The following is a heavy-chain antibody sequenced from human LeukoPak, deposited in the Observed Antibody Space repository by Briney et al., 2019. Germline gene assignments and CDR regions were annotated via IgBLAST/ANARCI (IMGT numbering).Heavy chain of an antibody. Sequence: ASVKVSCKASGYTFTVYYMHWVRQAPGQGLEWMGWINPNSGGTNYAQKFQGRVTMTRDTSISTAYMELSRLRSDDTAVYYCARDGHDSSGYYPDQWGQGTLVTVSS. J-gene: IGHJ4*02. CDR3: ARDGHDSSGYYPDQ. D-gene: IGHD3-22*01. CDR2: INPNSGGT. CDR1: GYTFTVYY. V-gene: IGHV1-2*02.